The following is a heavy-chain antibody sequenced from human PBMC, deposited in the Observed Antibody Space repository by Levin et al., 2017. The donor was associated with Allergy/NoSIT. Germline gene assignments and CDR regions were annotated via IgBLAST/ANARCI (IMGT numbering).Heavy chain of an antibody. CDR3: ARGRGYYDSSGYYPDY. CDR2: INHSGST. CDR1: GGSFSGYY. Sequence: SETLSLTCAVYGGSFSGYYWSWIRQPPGKGLEWIGEINHSGSTNYNPSLKSRVTISVDTSKNQFSLKLSSVTAADTAVYYCARGRGYYDSSGYYPDYWGQGTLVTVSS. V-gene: IGHV4-34*01. D-gene: IGHD3-22*01. J-gene: IGHJ4*02.